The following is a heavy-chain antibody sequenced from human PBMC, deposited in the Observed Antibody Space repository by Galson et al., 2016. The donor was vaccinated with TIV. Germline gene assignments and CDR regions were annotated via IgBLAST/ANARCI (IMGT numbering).Heavy chain of an antibody. V-gene: IGHV1-46*01. CDR3: ATFSGASGTFDY. D-gene: IGHD2-15*01. Sequence: SVKVSCKASGYTFTRYHMHWVRQAPGQGLEWMGVIDPGADTTTYAQKFQGRVTMTRDTSTSTVYMGLSSLRSDDTAVYYCATFSGASGTFDYWGQGALVTVSS. CDR2: IDPGADTT. J-gene: IGHJ4*02. CDR1: GYTFTRYH.